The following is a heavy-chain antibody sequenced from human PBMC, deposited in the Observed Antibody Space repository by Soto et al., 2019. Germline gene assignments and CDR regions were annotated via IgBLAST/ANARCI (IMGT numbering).Heavy chain of an antibody. CDR1: GGSISSYY. CDR3: ARDYGSGSPPSYYYYYGMDV. D-gene: IGHD3-10*01. CDR2: IYYSGST. Sequence: SETLSLTCTVSGGSISSYYWSWIRQPPGKGLEWIGYIYYSGSTNYNPSLKSRVTISVDTSKNQFSLKLSSVTAADTAVYYCARDYGSGSPPSYYYYYGMDVWGQGTTVTAP. V-gene: IGHV4-59*01. J-gene: IGHJ6*02.